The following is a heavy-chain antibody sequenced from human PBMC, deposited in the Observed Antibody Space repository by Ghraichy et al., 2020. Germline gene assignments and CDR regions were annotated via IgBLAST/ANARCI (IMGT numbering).Heavy chain of an antibody. CDR1: GGSISSGGYY. V-gene: IGHV4-31*03. D-gene: IGHD4-11*01. CDR2: IYYSGST. CDR3: ARDSKTVTTLSFDY. J-gene: IGHJ4*02. Sequence: SQTLSLTCTVSGGSISSGGYYWSWIRQHPGKGLEWIGYIYYSGSTYYNPSLKSRVTISVDTSKNQFSLKLSSVTAADTAVYYCARDSKTVTTLSFDYWGQGTLVTVS.